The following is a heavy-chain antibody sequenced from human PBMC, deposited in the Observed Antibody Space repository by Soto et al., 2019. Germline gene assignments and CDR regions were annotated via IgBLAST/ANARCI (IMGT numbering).Heavy chain of an antibody. J-gene: IGHJ1*01. CDR3: ASHAVAG. D-gene: IGHD6-19*01. Sequence: QVQLVESGGGMVQPGRSLRLSCAASGFAFSGYGMHWVRQAPGKGLEWVAVISYDGSNKNYADSVKGRFTISRDNSKNTLYLQMNSLRAEDTAVYFCASHAVAGWGQGTLVTVSS. CDR1: GFAFSGYG. V-gene: IGHV3-30*03. CDR2: ISYDGSNK.